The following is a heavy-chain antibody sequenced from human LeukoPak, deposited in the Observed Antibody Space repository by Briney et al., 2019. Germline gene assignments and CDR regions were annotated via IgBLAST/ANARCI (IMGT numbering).Heavy chain of an antibody. CDR3: ARWMSGSNWGFDH. Sequence: PGGSLRLSCVASGFTFSSYWMSWVRRAPGKGLEWVANIKQDGSEKYYVDSVKGRFTISRDNAKNSLYLQMNSLRADDTALYYCARWMSGSNWGFDHWGQGTLVTVSS. CDR2: IKQDGSEK. J-gene: IGHJ4*02. V-gene: IGHV3-7*03. CDR1: GFTFSSYW. D-gene: IGHD5-24*01.